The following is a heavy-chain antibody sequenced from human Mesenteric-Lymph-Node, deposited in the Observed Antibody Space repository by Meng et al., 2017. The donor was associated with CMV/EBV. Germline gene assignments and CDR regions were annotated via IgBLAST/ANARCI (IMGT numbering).Heavy chain of an antibody. CDR2: ISYSGMT. D-gene: IGHD3-3*01. CDR3: ARGRRLDY. V-gene: IGHV4-59*12. Sequence: SETLSLTCTISGGSISGYYWSWIRQPPGKGLEWIGYISYSGMTNYNPSLKSRVTISVDTSKNQFSLKLSSVTAADTAVYYCARGRRLDYWGQGTLVTVSS. CDR1: GGSISGYY. J-gene: IGHJ4*02.